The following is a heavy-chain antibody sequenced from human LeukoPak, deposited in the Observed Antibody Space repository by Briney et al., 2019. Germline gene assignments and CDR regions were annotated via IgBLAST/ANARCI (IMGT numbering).Heavy chain of an antibody. V-gene: IGHV4-38-2*02. D-gene: IGHD1-20*01. J-gene: IGHJ5*02. CDR3: ARDHTTLTGHIQYFDP. CDR1: NYSISSSHY. CDR2: IYHSGGST. Sequence: SETLSHTCTVSNYSISSSHYWGWIRQSPGKGLEWIGSIYHSGGSTFYNPSLESRITISVDTSKNQFSLKLNSVTAADTAVYYCARDHTTLTGHIQYFDPWGQGTLVPVSS.